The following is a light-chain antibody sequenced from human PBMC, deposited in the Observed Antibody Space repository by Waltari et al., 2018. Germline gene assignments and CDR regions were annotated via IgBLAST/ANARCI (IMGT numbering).Light chain of an antibody. CDR3: QVWDTSDVL. CDR1: KLGDKF. Sequence: QTATITCSGDKLGDKFACWYQQKPGQSPVLVMFRDSKRPSGIPERFSGSNSGDTVTLTISGTQPIDEADYYCQVWDTSDVLFGGGTKLTVL. CDR2: RDS. V-gene: IGLV3-1*01. J-gene: IGLJ2*01.